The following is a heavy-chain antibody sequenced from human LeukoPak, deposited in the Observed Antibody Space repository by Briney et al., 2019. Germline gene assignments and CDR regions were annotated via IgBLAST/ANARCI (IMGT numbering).Heavy chain of an antibody. D-gene: IGHD6-13*01. CDR2: ISAYNGNT. Sequence: VASVKVSCKASGYTFTSYGISWVRQAPGQGLDWLGWISAYNGNTNYAQKLQGRVTMTTDTSTSTAYMELRSLRSDDTAVYYCARDERIAASSNFDYWGQGTLVTVSS. J-gene: IGHJ4*02. CDR1: GYTFTSYG. V-gene: IGHV1-18*01. CDR3: ARDERIAASSNFDY.